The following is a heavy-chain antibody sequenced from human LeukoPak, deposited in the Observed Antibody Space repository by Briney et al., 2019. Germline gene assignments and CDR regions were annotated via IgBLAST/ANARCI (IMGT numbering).Heavy chain of an antibody. CDR3: ARSRTVSGYDYVY. CDR2: IFYDGSDK. V-gene: IGHV3-30-3*01. Sequence: GGSLRLSCAASGFTFSSYAMHWVRQAPGKGLEWVALIFYDGSDKYYADSVKGRFTISRDNSKNTLYLQMNSLRTEDTAVYYCARSRTVSGYDYVYWGQGTLVTVSS. J-gene: IGHJ4*02. CDR1: GFTFSSYA. D-gene: IGHD5-12*01.